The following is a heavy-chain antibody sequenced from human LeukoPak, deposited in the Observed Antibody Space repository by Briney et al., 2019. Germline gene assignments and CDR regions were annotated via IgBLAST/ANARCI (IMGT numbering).Heavy chain of an antibody. Sequence: SETLSLTCTVSGGSISSGSYYWSWIRQPAGKGLEWLGRIYSSGSTNHNPSLKSRVTISVDTSKNQFSLKLSSVTAADTAVYYCARLQALAYCGGDCYEPYWYFDLWGRGTLVTVSS. D-gene: IGHD2-21*01. J-gene: IGHJ2*01. V-gene: IGHV4-61*02. CDR3: ARLQALAYCGGDCYEPYWYFDL. CDR2: IYSSGST. CDR1: GGSISSGSYY.